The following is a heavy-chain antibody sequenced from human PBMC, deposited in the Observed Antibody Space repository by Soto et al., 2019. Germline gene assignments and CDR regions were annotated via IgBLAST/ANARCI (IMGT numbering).Heavy chain of an antibody. CDR2: ISGAGDTT. CDR1: GFTLSNYG. D-gene: IGHD3-16*02. Sequence: EVRLLESGGGLVQPGGSLRLSCEGSGFTLSNYGMDWVRQAPGKGLEWISFISGAGDTTYYADSVKGRFIISRDNSKNTPYLQMNSLRAEDTAIYYCAKSFTQSNVWRAYRHKTHFDYWGQGARVTVTS. CDR3: AKSFTQSNVWRAYRHKTHFDY. V-gene: IGHV3-23*01. J-gene: IGHJ4*02.